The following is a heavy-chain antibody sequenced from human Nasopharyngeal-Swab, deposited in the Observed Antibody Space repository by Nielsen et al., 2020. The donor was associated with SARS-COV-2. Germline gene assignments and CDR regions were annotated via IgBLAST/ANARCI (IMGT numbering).Heavy chain of an antibody. D-gene: IGHD4-11*01. CDR3: ARDKAYSTYDY. CDR1: GFTFSTCA. CDR2: MNPDGDKI. V-gene: IGHV3-7*03. Sequence: GESLKISCAASGFTFSTCAMNWARQAPGKGLEWVANMNPDGDKIYYADSVKGRFTMSRDNAENSLYLQMNSLRAEDTAVYYCARDKAYSTYDYWGQGTLVTVSS. J-gene: IGHJ4*02.